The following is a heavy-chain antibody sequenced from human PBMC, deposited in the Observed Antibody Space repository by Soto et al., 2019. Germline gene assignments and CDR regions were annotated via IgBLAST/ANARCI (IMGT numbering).Heavy chain of an antibody. Sequence: EVQLVESGGGLVQPGGSLGLSCAASGFPFSSFEMNWVRQAPGKGLEWVSYISSSGSTIYYADSVKGRFTISRDNAKNSLYLQMNSLRAEDTAVYYCARDGQVYDYWGQGTLVTVSS. CDR1: GFPFSSFE. J-gene: IGHJ4*02. CDR3: ARDGQVYDY. CDR2: ISSSGSTI. V-gene: IGHV3-48*03.